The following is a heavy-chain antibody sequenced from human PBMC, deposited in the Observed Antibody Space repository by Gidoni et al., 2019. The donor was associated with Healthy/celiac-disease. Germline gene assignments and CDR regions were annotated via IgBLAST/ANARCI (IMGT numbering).Heavy chain of an antibody. D-gene: IGHD3-3*01. CDR2: IRSKANSYAT. J-gene: IGHJ5*02. Sequence: EVQLVESGGGLVQPGGSLKLSCAASGFPFSVSAMHWVRQASGKGLEWVGRIRSKANSYATAYAASVKGRLTISRDESKNTAYLQMNSLKTEDTAVYYCTGYDFWSGYYLRFDPWGQGTLVTVSS. V-gene: IGHV3-73*02. CDR1: GFPFSVSA. CDR3: TGYDFWSGYYLRFDP.